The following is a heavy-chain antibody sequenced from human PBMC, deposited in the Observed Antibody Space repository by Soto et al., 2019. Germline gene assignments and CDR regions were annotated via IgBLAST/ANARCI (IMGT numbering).Heavy chain of an antibody. CDR1: GGSISSYY. CDR3: ARDVGYCSGGSCYSTGRFDY. D-gene: IGHD2-15*01. J-gene: IGHJ4*02. Sequence: SETLSLTCTVSGGSISSYYWSWIRQPPGKGLKWIGYIYYSGSTNYNPSLKSRVTISVDTSKNQFSLKLSSVTAADTAVYYCARDVGYCSGGSCYSTGRFDYWGQGTLVTVSS. CDR2: IYYSGST. V-gene: IGHV4-59*01.